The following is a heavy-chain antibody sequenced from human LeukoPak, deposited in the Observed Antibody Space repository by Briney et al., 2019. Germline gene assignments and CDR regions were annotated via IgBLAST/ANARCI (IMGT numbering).Heavy chain of an antibody. CDR1: GYTLTNYY. Sequence: ASVKVSCKASGYTLTNYYMHWVLQAPGHGLEWMGIINPSRGRAPYGQRFQGREPMTQDTSPNTVCLGKGSLKPEDTAFYYRVRYGGVATISWLYFWAWGTGITVT. CDR3: VRYGGVATISWLYFWA. D-gene: IGHD5-24*01. CDR2: INPSRGRA. V-gene: IGHV1-46*01. J-gene: IGHJ6*03.